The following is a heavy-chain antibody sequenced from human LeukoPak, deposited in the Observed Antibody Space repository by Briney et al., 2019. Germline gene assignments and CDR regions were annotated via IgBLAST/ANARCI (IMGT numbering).Heavy chain of an antibody. V-gene: IGHV3-23*01. CDR2: ISSSGGST. CDR3: ARWELLGIHAFDI. Sequence: GGSLRLSCAASGLTFSNYAMSWVRQAPGKGLEWVSGISSSGGSTYYADSVKGRFTISRDNSKNTLYVQMNSLRAEDTAVYYCARWELLGIHAFDIWGQGTMVTVSS. CDR1: GLTFSNYA. J-gene: IGHJ3*02. D-gene: IGHD1-26*01.